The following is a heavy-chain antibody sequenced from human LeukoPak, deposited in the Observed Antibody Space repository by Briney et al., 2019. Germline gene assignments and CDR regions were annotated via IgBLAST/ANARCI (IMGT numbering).Heavy chain of an antibody. CDR1: GGSISSSSYY. V-gene: IGHV4-39*02. Sequence: PSETLSLTCTVSGGSISSSSYYWGWIRQPPGKGLEWIGSIYYSGSTYYNPSLKSRVTISVDTSKNQFSLKLSSVTAADTAVYYCARDGEQLDPSGYFDYWGQGTLVTVSS. D-gene: IGHD6-13*01. CDR3: ARDGEQLDPSGYFDY. CDR2: IYYSGST. J-gene: IGHJ4*02.